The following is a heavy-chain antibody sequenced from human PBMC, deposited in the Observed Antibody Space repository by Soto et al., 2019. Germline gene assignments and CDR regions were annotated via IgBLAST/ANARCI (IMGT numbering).Heavy chain of an antibody. V-gene: IGHV3-66*01. CDR2: IYSGGST. Sequence: EVQLVESGGGLVQPGGSLRLSCAASGFTVSSNYMSWVRQAPGKGLEWVSVIYSGGSTYYADSVKGRFTISRDNSKNTLYLQMNSLRAEDTAVYYCARAAKTVAAHYWYFDLWGRGTLVTVSS. CDR3: ARAAKTVAAHYWYFDL. J-gene: IGHJ2*01. D-gene: IGHD6-19*01. CDR1: GFTVSSNY.